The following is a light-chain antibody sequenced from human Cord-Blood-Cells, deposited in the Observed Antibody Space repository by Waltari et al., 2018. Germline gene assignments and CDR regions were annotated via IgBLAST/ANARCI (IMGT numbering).Light chain of an antibody. CDR1: PSVLYSSNNKNY. V-gene: IGKV4-1*01. CDR2: WAS. J-gene: IGKJ2*01. Sequence: DLGITPAPDLLALSLGQEATINWQVSPSVLYSSNNKNYLAWYQQKPGQPPKLLIYWASTRESGVPDRFSGNGSGTDFTLTISSLQAEDVAVYYCQQYYSTPRTFGQGTKLEIK. CDR3: QQYYSTPRT.